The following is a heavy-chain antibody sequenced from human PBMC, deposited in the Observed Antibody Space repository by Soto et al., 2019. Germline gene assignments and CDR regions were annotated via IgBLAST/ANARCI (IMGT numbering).Heavy chain of an antibody. V-gene: IGHV1-18*01. CDR3: ARSYSNYGVFDY. D-gene: IGHD4-4*01. CDR1: GYTFTSYG. J-gene: IGHJ4*02. CDR2: ISAYNGNT. Sequence: ASVKVSCTASGYTFTSYGSSWVRHAPGQGLEWMGWISAYNGNTNYAQKLQGRVTMTTDTSTSTAYMELRSLRSDDTAVYYCARSYSNYGVFDYWGQGTLVTVSS.